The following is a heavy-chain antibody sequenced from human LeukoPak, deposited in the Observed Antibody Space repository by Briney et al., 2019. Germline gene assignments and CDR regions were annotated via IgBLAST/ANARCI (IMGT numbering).Heavy chain of an antibody. J-gene: IGHJ4*02. CDR1: GYSINSGYY. D-gene: IGHD5-18*01. CDR3: ARVDYTYGPSFDY. CDR2: FHHSGST. Sequence: SETLSLTCTVSGYSINSGYYWGWIRQPPGKGLEWIGSFHHSGSTYYNPSLKSRLTISLDTSKNHLSLNLTSVTAADTAVYYCARVDYTYGPSFDYWGQGTLVTVSS. V-gene: IGHV4-38-2*02.